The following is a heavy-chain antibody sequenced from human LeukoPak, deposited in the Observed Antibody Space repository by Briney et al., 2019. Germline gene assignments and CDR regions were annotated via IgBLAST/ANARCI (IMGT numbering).Heavy chain of an antibody. V-gene: IGHV4-61*01. D-gene: IGHD6-13*01. J-gene: IGHJ3*02. Sequence: SETLSLTCTVPGGSVRSGSYYWSWIRQPPGKALEWIRYIYYSGSTNYNPSLMSRVTISVDTSKNQFSLKLGSVTAADTAVYFCARDPQYSSSSDAFDIWGQGTMVTVPS. CDR2: IYYSGST. CDR3: ARDPQYSSSSDAFDI. CDR1: GGSVRSGSYY.